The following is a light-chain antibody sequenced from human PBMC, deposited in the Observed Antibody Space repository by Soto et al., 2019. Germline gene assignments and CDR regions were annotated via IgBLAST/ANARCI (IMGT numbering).Light chain of an antibody. J-gene: IGLJ1*01. CDR2: EVN. Sequence: QSALTQPPSASGSPGQSVAISCTGTSSDVGGYNYVSWYQQHPGKAPKLMIYEVNKRPSGVPDRFSGSKSGNTASLTVSGLQAEDEADYYCCSYAGSYTYVFGPGTKVTVL. CDR3: CSYAGSYTYV. V-gene: IGLV2-8*01. CDR1: SSDVGGYNY.